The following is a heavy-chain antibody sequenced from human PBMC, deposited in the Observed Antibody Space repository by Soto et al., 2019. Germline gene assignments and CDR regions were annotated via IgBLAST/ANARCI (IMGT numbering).Heavy chain of an antibody. Sequence: EVQLVESGGGLVKPGGSLRLSCAASGFSFSFYSMNWVRQAPGKGLEWVSSISSSRSYIYYADSVKGRFTISRDNAKNPLYRKMNSVRAEDRAVYYCARDPLGVAATEGVGVFDIWGQGTMVPVSS. D-gene: IGHD2-15*01. CDR2: ISSSRSYI. V-gene: IGHV3-21*01. CDR3: ARDPLGVAATEGVGVFDI. J-gene: IGHJ3*02. CDR1: GFSFSFYS.